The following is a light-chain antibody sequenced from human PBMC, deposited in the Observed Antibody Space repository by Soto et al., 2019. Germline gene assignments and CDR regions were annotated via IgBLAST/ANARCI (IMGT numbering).Light chain of an antibody. V-gene: IGLV2-14*03. CDR1: SSDVGGYNH. Sequence: QSVLTQPASVSGFPGQSITISCTGTSSDVGGYNHVSWYQHYPGKAPKLIIYDVTNRPSGVSNRFSGSKSGNTASLTISGLQAEDEADYFCSSYTRSTIYVFGTGTKATVL. J-gene: IGLJ1*01. CDR2: DVT. CDR3: SSYTRSTIYV.